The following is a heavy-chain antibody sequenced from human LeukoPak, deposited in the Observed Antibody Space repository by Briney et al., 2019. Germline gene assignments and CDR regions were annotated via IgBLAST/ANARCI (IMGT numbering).Heavy chain of an antibody. CDR3: AREVNHYYGSGSYYNLETT. CDR1: GGTFSSYA. D-gene: IGHD3-10*01. CDR2: IIPIFGTA. Sequence: GASVKVSCKASGGTFSSYAISWVRQAPGQGLEWVGGIIPIFGTANYAQKFQGRVTITADESTSTAYMELSSLRSEDTAVYYCAREVNHYYGSGSYYNLETTWGQGTLVTVSS. J-gene: IGHJ5*02. V-gene: IGHV1-69*01.